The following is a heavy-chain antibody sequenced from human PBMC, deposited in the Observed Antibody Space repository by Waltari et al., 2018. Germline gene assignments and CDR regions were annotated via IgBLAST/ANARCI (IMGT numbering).Heavy chain of an antibody. Sequence: QITLRESGPTLVKPTQTLTLTCTFSGFSLSTSGVGVGWLRQPPGKALECLALIYWDDDKRYSPSLKSRLTVTKDTSKNQVVLIMTNMDPMDSATYYCAYRRPARDGNNPYYFDSWGQGTLVTVSS. CDR3: AYRRPARDGNNPYYFDS. CDR2: IYWDDDK. CDR1: GFSLSTSGVG. V-gene: IGHV2-5*02. J-gene: IGHJ4*02.